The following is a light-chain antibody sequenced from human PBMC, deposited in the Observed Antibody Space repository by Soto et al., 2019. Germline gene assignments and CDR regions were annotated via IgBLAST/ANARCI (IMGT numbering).Light chain of an antibody. V-gene: IGLV7-46*01. Sequence: QAVVTQEPSLTVSPGETVTLTCGSSTGAVTNGHYPYWFQQKPGQAPRTLIYDTTNRHSWTPARFSGSLLGGKAALTLSGAQAEDEAEYYCLLSYYGPYVFGTGTMVTVL. CDR2: DTT. J-gene: IGLJ1*01. CDR3: LLSYYGPYV. CDR1: TGAVTNGHY.